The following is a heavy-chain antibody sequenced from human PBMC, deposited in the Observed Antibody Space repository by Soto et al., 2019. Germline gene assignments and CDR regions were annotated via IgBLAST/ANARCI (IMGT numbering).Heavy chain of an antibody. CDR2: IYYSGRT. D-gene: IGHD6-19*01. CDR3: ASKPNIAVAGRCWFDP. CDR1: GGSISSSSYY. Sequence: QLQLQESGPGLVKPSETLSLTCTVSGGSISSSSYYWGWIRQPPGKGLEWIGSIYYSGRTYYNPSLKSRVTKSVDTSKNQFSLKLSSVTAADTAVYYCASKPNIAVAGRCWFDPWGQGNLVTVSS. V-gene: IGHV4-39*01. J-gene: IGHJ5*02.